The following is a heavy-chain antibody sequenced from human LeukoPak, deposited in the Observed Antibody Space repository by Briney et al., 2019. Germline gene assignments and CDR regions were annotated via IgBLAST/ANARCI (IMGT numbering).Heavy chain of an antibody. CDR1: GFTFSTYG. CDR2: IGESGSYT. D-gene: IGHD1-26*01. CDR3: AKDVASGTYYDY. V-gene: IGHV3-23*01. J-gene: IGHJ4*02. Sequence: GGSLRLSCAASGFTFSTYGMHWVRQAPGRELEWVSSIGESGSYTYYADSVKGRFTVSRDNSESTLYLQMSSLRAEDTALYYCAKDVASGTYYDYWGQGTLVTVSS.